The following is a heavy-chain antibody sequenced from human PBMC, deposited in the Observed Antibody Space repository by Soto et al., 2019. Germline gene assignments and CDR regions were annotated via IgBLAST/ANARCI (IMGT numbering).Heavy chain of an antibody. Sequence: QVQLQESGPGLVKPSGTLSLTCAVSGGSISSTDWWSWFRQPPGKGLEWIGEIYHGGSTNYNPSLKSRVTISVDRSKNQFSLKLTSVTAADTAVYYCASSKSGGSYYFDYWGQGTLVTVSS. D-gene: IGHD1-26*01. J-gene: IGHJ4*02. CDR2: IYHGGST. V-gene: IGHV4-4*02. CDR1: GGSISSTDW. CDR3: ASSKSGGSYYFDY.